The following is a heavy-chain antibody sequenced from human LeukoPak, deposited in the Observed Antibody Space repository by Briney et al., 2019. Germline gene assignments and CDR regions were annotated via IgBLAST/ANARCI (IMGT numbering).Heavy chain of an antibody. CDR2: ISYDGSNK. CDR1: GFTFSSYG. CDR3: AKDRQKYYYDSTHGGRVY. D-gene: IGHD3-22*01. V-gene: IGHV3-30*18. J-gene: IGHJ4*02. Sequence: GGSLRLSCAASGFTFSSYGMHWVRQAPGKGLEWVAVISYDGSNKYYAGSLKGRFTISRDNSKNTLYLQMNSLRAEDTAVYYCAKDRQKYYYDSTHGGRVYWGQGTLVTVSS.